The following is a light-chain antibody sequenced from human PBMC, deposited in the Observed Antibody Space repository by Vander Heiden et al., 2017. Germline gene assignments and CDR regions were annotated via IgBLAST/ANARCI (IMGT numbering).Light chain of an antibody. Sequence: EIVLTQSPGPLSLSPGERATLSCRASQSVTNNFLAWYQQKPGQAPRLLIYGASNRATGIPDRFSGSGSGTDFTLTISRLEPEDFAVYYCQQYGSSPYTFDQGTKLEIK. J-gene: IGKJ2*01. CDR2: GAS. CDR1: QSVTNNF. CDR3: QQYGSSPYT. V-gene: IGKV3-20*01.